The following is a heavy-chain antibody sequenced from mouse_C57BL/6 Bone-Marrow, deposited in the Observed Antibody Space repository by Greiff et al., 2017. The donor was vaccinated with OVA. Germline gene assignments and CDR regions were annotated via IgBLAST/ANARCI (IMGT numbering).Heavy chain of an antibody. CDR3: ARSGITTVEGDFAMDY. D-gene: IGHD1-1*01. CDR1: GYTFTSSW. Sequence: VQLQQPGAELVKPGASVKMSCKASGYTFTSSWITWVKQRPGQGLEWIGDIYPGSGRTNYNEKFKSKATLTVDTSSSTAYMQLSSLTSEYSAVYYCARSGITTVEGDFAMDYWGQGTSVTVSS. CDR2: IYPGSGRT. J-gene: IGHJ4*01. V-gene: IGHV1-55*01.